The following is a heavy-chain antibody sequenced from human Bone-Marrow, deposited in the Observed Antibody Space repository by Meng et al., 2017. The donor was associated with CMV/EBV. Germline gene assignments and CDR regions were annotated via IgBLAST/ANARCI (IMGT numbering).Heavy chain of an antibody. J-gene: IGHJ3*02. D-gene: IGHD2-21*02. CDR1: GFTFSSYE. CDR2: ISSSGNTI. CDR3: ARESAVVTGNDAFDI. Sequence: GESLKISCAASGFTFSSYEMNWVRQAPGKGLEWVSYISSSGNTIYYADSVKGRFTISRDNAKNSLYLQMNSLRAEDTAVYYCARESAVVTGNDAFDIWGQGTMVTVSS. V-gene: IGHV3-48*03.